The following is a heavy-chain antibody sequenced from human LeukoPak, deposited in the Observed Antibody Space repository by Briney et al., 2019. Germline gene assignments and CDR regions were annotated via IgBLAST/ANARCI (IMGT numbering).Heavy chain of an antibody. V-gene: IGHV3-30*04. CDR3: ARDLLRSTWYY. CDR2: ISYDGSNK. D-gene: IGHD6-13*01. J-gene: IGHJ4*02. CDR1: GFTFSSYA. Sequence: GGSLRLSCAASGFTFSSYAMHWVRQAPGKGLEWVAVISYDGSNKYYADSVKGRFTISRDNAKNSLYLQMNSLRAEDTAVYYCARDLLRSTWYYWGQGILVTVSS.